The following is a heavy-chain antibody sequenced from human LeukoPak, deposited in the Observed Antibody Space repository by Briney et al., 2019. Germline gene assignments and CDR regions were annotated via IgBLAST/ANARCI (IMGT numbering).Heavy chain of an antibody. CDR1: GGSFSGYY. CDR3: ARPRYSSGWYYLDY. V-gene: IGHV4-34*01. J-gene: IGHJ4*02. D-gene: IGHD6-19*01. Sequence: SETLSLTCAVYGGSFSGYYWSWIRQPPGKGLEWIGEINHSGSTNYNPSLKSRVTISVDTSKNQFSLKLSSVTAADTAVYYCARPRYSSGWYYLDYWGQGTLVTVSS. CDR2: INHSGST.